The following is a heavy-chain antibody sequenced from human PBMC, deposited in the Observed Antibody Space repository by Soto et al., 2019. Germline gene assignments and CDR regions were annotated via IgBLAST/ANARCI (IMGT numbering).Heavy chain of an antibody. V-gene: IGHV3-72*01. CDR2: SRNKANSYTT. D-gene: IGHD4-17*01. Sequence: PGGSLRLSCAASGFTFSDHYMEWVRQAPGKGLEWVGRSRNKANSYTTEYAASVKGRFTVSRDDSKKSLFLQMNSLSTEDTAVYYCARDWVDTVTHYYYYYGMDVWGQGTTVTVSS. CDR1: GFTFSDHY. J-gene: IGHJ6*02. CDR3: ARDWVDTVTHYYYYYGMDV.